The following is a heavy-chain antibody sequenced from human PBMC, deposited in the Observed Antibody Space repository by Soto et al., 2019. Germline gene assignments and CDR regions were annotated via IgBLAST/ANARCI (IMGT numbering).Heavy chain of an antibody. CDR2: IWYDGTNK. CDR3: ARDGLHDYSKFDP. CDR1: GFTFSSYA. Sequence: GGSLRLSCAASGFTFSSYAMHWVRQAPGKGLQWVAVIWYDGTNKHYADSAKGRFTISRDNSKNTLYLQMNSLGAEDTAMYYCARDGLHDYSKFDPWGHGTLVTVSS. V-gene: IGHV3-33*01. D-gene: IGHD4-4*01. J-gene: IGHJ5*02.